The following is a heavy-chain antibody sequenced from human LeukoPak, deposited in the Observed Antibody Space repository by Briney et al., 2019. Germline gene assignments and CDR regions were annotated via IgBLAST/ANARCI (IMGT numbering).Heavy chain of an antibody. CDR1: GFTFDDYA. CDR2: ISWNSGSI. CDR3: ARDPHYYGSGSYSYYGMDV. Sequence: GRSLRLSCAASGFTFDDYAMHWVRQAPGKGLEWVSGISWNSGSIGYADSVKGRFTISRDNAKNSLYLQMNSLRAEDTAVYYCARDPHYYGSGSYSYYGMDVWGQGTTVTVSS. D-gene: IGHD3-10*01. V-gene: IGHV3-9*01. J-gene: IGHJ6*02.